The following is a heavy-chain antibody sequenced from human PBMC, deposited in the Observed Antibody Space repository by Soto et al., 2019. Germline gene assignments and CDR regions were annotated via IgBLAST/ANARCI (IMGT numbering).Heavy chain of an antibody. V-gene: IGHV4-34*01. D-gene: IGHD6-6*01. J-gene: IGHJ4*02. CDR3: EREGGGSSSFFDY. CDR1: GGSFSGYY. Sequence: PSETLSLTCAVYGGSFSGYYWSWIRQPPGKELEWIGEINHSGSTNYNPSLKSRVTISVDTSKNQFSLKLSSVTAADTAVYYCEREGGGSSSFFDYRGKGPVVRVPS. CDR2: INHSGST.